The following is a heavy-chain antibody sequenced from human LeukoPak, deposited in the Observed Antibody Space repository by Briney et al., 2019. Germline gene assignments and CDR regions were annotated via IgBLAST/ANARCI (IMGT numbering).Heavy chain of an antibody. CDR2: IKQDGSEK. D-gene: IGHD4-11*01. J-gene: IGHJ4*02. V-gene: IGHV3-7*04. CDR3: ARGYSRFDY. Sequence: GGSLRLSCAASGFTFRNYSMSWVRQAPGKGLEWVANIKQDGSEKYYVDSVKGRFTISRDNAKNSLYLQMKSLRAEDTAVYYCARGYSRFDYWGQGTLVTVSS. CDR1: GFTFRNYS.